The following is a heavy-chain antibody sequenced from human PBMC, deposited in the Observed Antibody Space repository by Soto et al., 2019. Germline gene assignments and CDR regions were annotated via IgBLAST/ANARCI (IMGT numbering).Heavy chain of an antibody. D-gene: IGHD5-18*01. CDR3: TRLHVDTAMATDYYYYGMDV. J-gene: IGHJ6*02. CDR1: GGTFSSYA. V-gene: IGHV1-69*13. CDR2: IIPIFGTA. Sequence: SVKVSCKASGGTFSSYAISWVRQAPGQGLEWMGGIIPIFGTANYAQKFQGRVTITADESTSTAYMELSSLRSEDTAVYYCTRLHVDTAMATDYYYYGMDVWGQGTTVTVSS.